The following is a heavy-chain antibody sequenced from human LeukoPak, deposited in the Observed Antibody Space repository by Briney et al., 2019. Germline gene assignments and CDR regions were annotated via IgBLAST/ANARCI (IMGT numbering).Heavy chain of an antibody. CDR1: GFTFSDYS. J-gene: IGHJ4*02. Sequence: PGGSLRLSCAASGFTFSDYSMNWVRQAPGKGLEWVSYISTSGNYIYYADSVKGRFTISRDNAKNSLYLQMNSLRAEDTAVYYCSRGSYNSGGTSEYWGQGNLVTVSS. CDR3: SRGSYNSGGTSEY. D-gene: IGHD2-15*01. V-gene: IGHV3-21*01. CDR2: ISTSGNYI.